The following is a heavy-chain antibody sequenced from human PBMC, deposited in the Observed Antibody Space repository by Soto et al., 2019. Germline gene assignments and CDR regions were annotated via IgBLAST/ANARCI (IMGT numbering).Heavy chain of an antibody. CDR1: GSSVSSNIAA. J-gene: IGHJ4*02. D-gene: IGHD3-10*01. V-gene: IGHV6-1*01. CDR2: TYYRSRWYN. CDR3: AREEETYYYGRFDY. Sequence: PSQTLSVTCAMSGSSVSSNIAAWNCIRQSPSRGLEWLGRTYYRSRWYNDYAVSVKSRITINPDTSKNQFSLQLNSVTPEDTAVYYCAREEETYYYGRFDYWGQGTLFTVSS.